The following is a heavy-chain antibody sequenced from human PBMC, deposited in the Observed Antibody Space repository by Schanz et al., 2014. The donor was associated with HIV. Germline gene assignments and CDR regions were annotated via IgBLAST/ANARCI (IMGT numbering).Heavy chain of an antibody. Sequence: QVQLVQSGAEVKKPGSSVKVSCKASGGTFSSQYMHWVRQAPGQGLEWMGLINPYDGSTSNAQKFQGRVTMTRATPTSTVYMQLSSLTSDDTAVYYGARSRGSGSYYTPPVYWGQGTLVTVSS. V-gene: IGHV1-46*01. J-gene: IGHJ4*02. CDR1: GGTFSSQY. D-gene: IGHD3-10*01. CDR2: INPYDGST. CDR3: ARSRGSGSYYTPPVY.